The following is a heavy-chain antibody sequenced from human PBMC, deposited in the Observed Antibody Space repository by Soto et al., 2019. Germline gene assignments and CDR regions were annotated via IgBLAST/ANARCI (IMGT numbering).Heavy chain of an antibody. Sequence: SETLSLTCVVSGGSLSDYFWSWIRQPPGMALEWIGEINHLGSINYNPSLKSRVTMSVDTSKNQFSLTLSSVTAADTAVYYCARLTTGTFVYWFDPWGQGTLVTVSS. CDR3: ARLTTGTFVYWFDP. CDR2: INHLGSI. D-gene: IGHD1-1*01. CDR1: GGSLSDYF. V-gene: IGHV4-34*01. J-gene: IGHJ5*02.